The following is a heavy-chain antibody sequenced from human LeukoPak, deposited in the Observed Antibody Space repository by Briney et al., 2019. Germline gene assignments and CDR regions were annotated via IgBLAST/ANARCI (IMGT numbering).Heavy chain of an antibody. CDR2: IYPGDSDT. D-gene: IGHD6-6*01. CDR1: GYNFAGSW. V-gene: IGHV5-51*01. CDR3: ASLVKGDAFDL. Sequence: GESLKISCKGSGYNFAGSWIGWVRQMPGRGLEWMGIIYPGDSDTRYSPSFQGQVTISVDKSISSAYLQWSSLEASDTAMYYCASLVKGDAFDLWGQGTMVSVSS. J-gene: IGHJ3*01.